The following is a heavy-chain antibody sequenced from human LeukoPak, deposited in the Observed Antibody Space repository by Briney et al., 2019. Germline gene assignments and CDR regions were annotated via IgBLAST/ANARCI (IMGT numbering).Heavy chain of an antibody. V-gene: IGHV3-23*01. Sequence: SGGSLRLSCAASGFTFSSYWMSWVRQAPGKGLEWVSGISGSSGGTYYADSVKGRFTISRDNSKNTLSLQINSLRAEDTAVYYCAKQGHYYDSTGYFDYWGQGTLVTVSS. CDR2: ISGSSGGT. CDR3: AKQGHYYDSTGYFDY. CDR1: GFTFSSYW. D-gene: IGHD3-22*01. J-gene: IGHJ4*02.